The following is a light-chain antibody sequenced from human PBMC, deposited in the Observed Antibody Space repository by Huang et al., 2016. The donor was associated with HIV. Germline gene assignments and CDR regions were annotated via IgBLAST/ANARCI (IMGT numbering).Light chain of an antibody. CDR3: QQRSNRTPTT. J-gene: IGKJ1*01. V-gene: IGKV3-11*01. CDR1: QSVGSY. CDR2: DAS. Sequence: EIILTQSPATLSLSPGERATLSCRASQSVGSYLAWYQQKPGQAPGLLIYDASNRATGIPARFSGGGAGTDFTLTIRGLEPDDFAVYFCQQRSNRTPTTFGQGTKVE.